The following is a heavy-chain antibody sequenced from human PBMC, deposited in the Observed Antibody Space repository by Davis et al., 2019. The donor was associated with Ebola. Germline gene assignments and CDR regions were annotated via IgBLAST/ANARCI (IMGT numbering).Heavy chain of an antibody. Sequence: SETLSLTCAVSGGSISSSNWWSWVRQPPGKGLEWIGEIYHSGSTNYNPSLKSRVTISVDKSKNQFSLKLSSVTAADTAVYYCARVAGYSYGYPLDIWGQGTMVTVSS. D-gene: IGHD5-18*01. CDR3: ARVAGYSYGYPLDI. V-gene: IGHV4-4*02. CDR1: GGSISSSNW. J-gene: IGHJ3*02. CDR2: IYHSGST.